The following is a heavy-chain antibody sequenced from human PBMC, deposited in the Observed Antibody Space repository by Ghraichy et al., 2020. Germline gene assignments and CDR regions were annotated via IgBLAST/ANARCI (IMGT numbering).Heavy chain of an antibody. J-gene: IGHJ4*02. CDR1: GFTFRNYW. CDR3: SRGGGWFPDY. Sequence: GGSLRLSCAASGFTFRNYWMHWVRQAPGKGLEWVACIKEDGTQQYYVDSVEGRFTISRDNAKNLLYLQLDSLRADDTAVYYCSRGGGWFPDYWGQGTLVSVSS. V-gene: IGHV3-7*03. D-gene: IGHD2-15*01. CDR2: IKEDGTQQ.